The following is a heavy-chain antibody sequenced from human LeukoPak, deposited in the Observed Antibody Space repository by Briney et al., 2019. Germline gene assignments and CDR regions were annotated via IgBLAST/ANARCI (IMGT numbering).Heavy chain of an antibody. CDR3: AKDVAVQVPFDI. V-gene: IGHV3-23*01. CDR1: GFTFSSYA. D-gene: IGHD2-21*01. CDR2: ISGSGGST. J-gene: IGHJ3*02. Sequence: PGGSLRLSCAASGFTFSSYALTWVRQAPGKGLEWVSTISGSGGSTYSADSVKGRFTISRDNSKNTLYLQMNSLRAEDTAVYYCAKDVAVQVPFDIWGQGTMVTVSS.